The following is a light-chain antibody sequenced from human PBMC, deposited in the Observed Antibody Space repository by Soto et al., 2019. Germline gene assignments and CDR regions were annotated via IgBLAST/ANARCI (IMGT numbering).Light chain of an antibody. CDR3: QSYDNSLSAL. CDR2: GNT. CDR1: SSNIGAGHN. V-gene: IGLV1-40*01. J-gene: IGLJ2*01. Sequence: QLVLTQPPSVSGAPGQRVTISCTGSSSNIGAGHNVHWYQQLPGTAPKLLIYGNTNRPSGVPDRFSGSKSGTSASLAITGLQAEDEADYYCQSYDNSLSALFGGGTKLTVL.